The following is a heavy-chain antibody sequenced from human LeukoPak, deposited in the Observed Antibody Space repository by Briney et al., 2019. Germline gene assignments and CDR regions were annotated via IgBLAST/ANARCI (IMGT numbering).Heavy chain of an antibody. V-gene: IGHV4-34*01. CDR2: INHSGST. CDR1: GGSFSGYY. Sequence: NTSETLSLTCAVYGGSFSGYYWSWIRQPPGKGLEWIGEINHSGSTNYNPSLKSRVTISVDTSKNQFSLKLSSVTAADTAVYYCARAVDGVTTYYFDYWGQGTLVTVSS. D-gene: IGHD4-17*01. CDR3: ARAVDGVTTYYFDY. J-gene: IGHJ4*02.